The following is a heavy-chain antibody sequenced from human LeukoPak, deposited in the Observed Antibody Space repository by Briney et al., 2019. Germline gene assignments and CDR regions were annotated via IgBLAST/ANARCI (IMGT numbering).Heavy chain of an antibody. V-gene: IGHV3-48*04. CDR2: ISSSSSTI. CDR3: AKGGIQLWFGFGAFDI. CDR1: GFTFSSYS. J-gene: IGHJ3*02. Sequence: PPGGSLRLSCAASGFTFSSYSMNWVRQAPGKGLEWVSYISSSSSTIYYADSVKGRFTISRDNAKNSLYLQMNSLRAEDTALYYCAKGGIQLWFGFGAFDIWGQGTMVTVSS. D-gene: IGHD5-18*01.